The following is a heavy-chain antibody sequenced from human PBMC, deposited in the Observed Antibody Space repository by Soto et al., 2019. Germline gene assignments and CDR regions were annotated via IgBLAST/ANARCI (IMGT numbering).Heavy chain of an antibody. V-gene: IGHV3-30-3*01. D-gene: IGHD2-15*01. J-gene: IGHJ6*02. CDR2: ISYDGSNK. CDR1: GFTFSSYA. Sequence: GGSLRLSCAASGFTFSSYAMHWVRQAPGKGLEWVAVISYDGSNKYYADSVKGRFTISRDNSKNTLYLQMNSLRAEDTAVYYCARDGGLPLYGMDVWGQGTTVTVSS. CDR3: ARDGGLPLYGMDV.